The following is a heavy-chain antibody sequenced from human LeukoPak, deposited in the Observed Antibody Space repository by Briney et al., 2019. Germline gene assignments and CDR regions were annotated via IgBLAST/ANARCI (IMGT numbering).Heavy chain of an antibody. CDR2: ISYDGSNK. CDR3: AKDLGGVVVPAAIPSPYYYYGMDV. Sequence: AGGSLRLSCAASGFTFSSYSMNWVRQAPGKGLEWVAVISYDGSNKYYADSVKGRFTISRDNSKNTLYLQMNSLRAEDTAVYYCAKDLGGVVVPAAIPSPYYYYGMDVWGQGTTVTVSS. D-gene: IGHD2-2*02. J-gene: IGHJ6*02. CDR1: GFTFSSYS. V-gene: IGHV3-30*18.